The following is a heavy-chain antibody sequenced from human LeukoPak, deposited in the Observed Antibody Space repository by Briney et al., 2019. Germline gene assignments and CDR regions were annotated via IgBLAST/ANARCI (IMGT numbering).Heavy chain of an antibody. D-gene: IGHD1-26*01. J-gene: IGHJ4*02. CDR1: GGTISSSNW. CDR3: ARVGQWELHGDFDY. CDR2: ISRDGKT. Sequence: PSETLSLTCAVSGGTISSSNWWSWVRQPPGKGLEWIGEISRDGKTNYNPSLKSRVTISVDTSKNHFSLKLSSVTAADTAVYYCARVGQWELHGDFDYWGQGTLVTVSS. V-gene: IGHV4-4*02.